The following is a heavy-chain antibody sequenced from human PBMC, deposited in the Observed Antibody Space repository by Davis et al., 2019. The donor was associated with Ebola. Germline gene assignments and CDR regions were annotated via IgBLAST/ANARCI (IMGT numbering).Heavy chain of an antibody. Sequence: ASVKVSCKASGHTFGDYYVHWVRQAPGQGLEWMGRFNPNSGGTNFEQKFQDRFTMTWDTSVNTAYMELGRLRSDDTAMYYCAREGWTTGVDYWGRGTLVTVSS. CDR1: GHTFGDYY. CDR2: FNPNSGGT. V-gene: IGHV1-2*06. J-gene: IGHJ4*02. D-gene: IGHD1-1*01. CDR3: AREGWTTGVDY.